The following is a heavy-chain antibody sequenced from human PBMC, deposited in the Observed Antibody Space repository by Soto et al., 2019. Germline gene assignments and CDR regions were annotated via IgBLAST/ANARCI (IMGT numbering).Heavy chain of an antibody. CDR2: IFPGDSDT. CDR1: GYTFTTSW. D-gene: IGHD6-25*01. CDR3: AAGSDYGGAFLY. Sequence: SCKAAGYTFTTSWIGWVRQVPGKGLEWMGVIFPGDSDTRYSPSFEGHVSISADKSITSAYLEWSTLKASDTAIYHCAAGSDYGGAFLYWGQGSLVTVSS. J-gene: IGHJ4*02. V-gene: IGHV5-51*01.